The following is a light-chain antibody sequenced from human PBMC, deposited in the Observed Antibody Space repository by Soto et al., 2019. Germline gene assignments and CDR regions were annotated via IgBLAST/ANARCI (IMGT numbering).Light chain of an antibody. V-gene: IGKV3-20*01. J-gene: IGKJ1*01. CDR1: QSLTNSY. CDR2: GAS. CDR3: QQYEAVVT. Sequence: EIVLTQSPGTLSLPPGERATLSCRASQSLTNSYFAWYQQKPGRALRLLIDGASTRATGIPDRFSGSGSGTDITLTISRLEPEDVAVYYCQQYEAVVTFGQGTKVDIK.